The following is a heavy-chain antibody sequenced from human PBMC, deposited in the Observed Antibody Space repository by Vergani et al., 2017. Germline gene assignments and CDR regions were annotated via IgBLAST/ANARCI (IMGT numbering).Heavy chain of an antibody. Sequence: QVQLVESGGGVVQPGRSLRLSCAASGFTFSSYAMHWVRQAPGKGLEWVAVISYDGSNKYYADSVKGRFTISRDNSKNTLYLQMNSLRAEDTAVYYCAKVYSGYDYPGVDYWGQGTLVTVSS. J-gene: IGHJ4*02. CDR3: AKVYSGYDYPGVDY. V-gene: IGHV3-30-3*01. CDR1: GFTFSSYA. CDR2: ISYDGSNK. D-gene: IGHD5-12*01.